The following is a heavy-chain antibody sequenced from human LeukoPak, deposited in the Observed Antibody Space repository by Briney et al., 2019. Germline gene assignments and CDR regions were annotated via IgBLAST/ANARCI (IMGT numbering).Heavy chain of an antibody. D-gene: IGHD2-2*01. CDR2: INPKSGDT. CDR1: GYTFSGYY. J-gene: IGHJ4*02. V-gene: IGHV1-2*02. Sequence: GASVKVSCKGSGYTFSGYYMHWVRQAPGQGLEWMGWINPKSGDTKYAQKFQGRVTMTRDTSISTAYMELSRLRSDDTAVYYCARELGYCSSTSCYERRVYNYWGQGTLVTVSS. CDR3: ARELGYCSSTSCYERRVYNY.